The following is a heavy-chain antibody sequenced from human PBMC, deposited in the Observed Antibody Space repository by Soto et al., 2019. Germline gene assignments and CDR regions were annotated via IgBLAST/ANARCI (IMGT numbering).Heavy chain of an antibody. D-gene: IGHD6-13*01. CDR1: GFTFSSYA. V-gene: IGHV3-64D*06. CDR2: ISSNGGST. CDR3: VKDRGPIAAAGPFDY. J-gene: IGHJ4*02. Sequence: QPVGSLRLSCSASGFTFSSYAMHWVRQAPGKGLGYVSAISSNGGSTYYADSVKGRFTISRHNSKNTLYLQMSSLRAEDTAVYYCVKDRGPIAAAGPFDYWGQGTLVTVSS.